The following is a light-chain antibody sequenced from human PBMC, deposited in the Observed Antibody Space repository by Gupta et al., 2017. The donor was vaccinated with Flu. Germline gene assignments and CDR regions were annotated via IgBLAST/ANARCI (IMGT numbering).Light chain of an antibody. Sequence: QSALTQPASVSGSPGQSITISCPGTSSDVGRFNVVSWYQQHPGKAPKLSIYEARKRPSGVSNRFAGAKSGNTASLTISGLQAEDEADYFCCSYAGSDLYVFGTGTAVTIL. CDR2: EAR. J-gene: IGLJ1*01. V-gene: IGLV2-23*01. CDR1: SSDVGRFNV. CDR3: CSYAGSDLYV.